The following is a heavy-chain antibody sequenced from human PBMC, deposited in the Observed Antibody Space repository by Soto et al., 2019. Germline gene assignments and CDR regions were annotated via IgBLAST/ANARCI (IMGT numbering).Heavy chain of an antibody. J-gene: IGHJ5*02. V-gene: IGHV1-69*01. D-gene: IGHD2-2*01. CDR3: ARDREYCSSTSCHNWFDP. Sequence: QVQLVQSGAEVKKPGSSVKVSCKASGGTFSSYAISWVRQAPGHGLEWMGGIIPIFGTANYAQKFQGRVTSTADESASTAYMELSSLRAEDTAVYYCARDREYCSSTSCHNWFDPWGQGTLVTVSS. CDR1: GGTFSSYA. CDR2: IIPIFGTA.